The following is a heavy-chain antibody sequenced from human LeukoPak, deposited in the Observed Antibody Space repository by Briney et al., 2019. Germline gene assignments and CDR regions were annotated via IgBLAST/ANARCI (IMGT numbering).Heavy chain of an antibody. CDR2: ITTRGVNT. D-gene: IGHD1-14*01. CDR1: GFTFSTYA. V-gene: IGHV3-23*01. CDR3: AKDHPRGEPLPDY. Sequence: PGGSLRLSCAASGFTFSTYAMSWVRQAPGGGLEGVSTITTRGVNTYYADSVKGRFTISRDNSKDTLYLQMSSLRAEDTAVYYCAKDHPRGEPLPDYWGQGTLVTVSS. J-gene: IGHJ4*02.